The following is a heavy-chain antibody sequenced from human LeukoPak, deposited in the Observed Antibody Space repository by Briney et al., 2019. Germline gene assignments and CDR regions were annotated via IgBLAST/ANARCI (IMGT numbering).Heavy chain of an antibody. CDR2: IIPIFGTA. Sequence: SVKVSCKASGYTFTSYGISWVRQAPGQGLEWMGGIIPIFGTANYAQKFQGRVTITADESTSTAYMELSSLRSEDTAVYYCARRGVLPWFDPWGQGTLVTVSS. CDR1: GYTFTSYG. D-gene: IGHD3-10*01. J-gene: IGHJ5*02. CDR3: ARRGVLPWFDP. V-gene: IGHV1-69*13.